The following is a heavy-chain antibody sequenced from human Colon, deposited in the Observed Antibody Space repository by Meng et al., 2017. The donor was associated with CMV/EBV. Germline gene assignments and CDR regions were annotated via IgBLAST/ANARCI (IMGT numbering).Heavy chain of an antibody. CDR2: IYHSGIT. D-gene: IGHD1-7*01. CDR3: AGERVEAGTTFFDS. J-gene: IGHJ4*02. CDR1: SGSINTHH. Sequence: GSLRPSGTVSSGSINTHHWSWTRQSPGKGLQWIGYIYHSGITSYNPSLKSRVTISVDTSKNQFSLTLSSVTAADTAVYYCAGERVEAGTTFFDSWGQGKLVTVSS. V-gene: IGHV4-59*11.